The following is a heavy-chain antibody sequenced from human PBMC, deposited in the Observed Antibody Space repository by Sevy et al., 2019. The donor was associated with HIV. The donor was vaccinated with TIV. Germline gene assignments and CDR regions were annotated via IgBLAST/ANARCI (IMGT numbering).Heavy chain of an antibody. Sequence: SETLCLTCTVSGGSISSYYWSWIRHPPGKGLEWIGYIYYSGSTNYNPSLKSRVTISVDTSKNQFSLKLSSVTAADTAVYYCASSGARYYYDSSGLPDYWGQGTLVTVSS. CDR1: GGSISSYY. J-gene: IGHJ4*02. V-gene: IGHV4-59*01. D-gene: IGHD3-22*01. CDR3: ASSGARYYYDSSGLPDY. CDR2: IYYSGST.